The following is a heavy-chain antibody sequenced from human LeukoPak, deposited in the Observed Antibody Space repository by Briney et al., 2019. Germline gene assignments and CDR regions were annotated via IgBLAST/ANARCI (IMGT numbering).Heavy chain of an antibody. CDR1: GGSNSSGGYS. J-gene: IGHJ4*02. V-gene: IGHV4-30-2*01. CDR3: ARTGMVRGVIIPYFDY. CDR2: IYYSGST. Sequence: PSETLSLTCAVSGGSNSSGGYSWSWVRRPPGKGLEWIGYIYYSGSTYYNPSLKSRVTISVDRSKNQFYLKLSSVTAADTAVYYCARTGMVRGVIIPYFDYWGQGTLVTVSS. D-gene: IGHD3-10*01.